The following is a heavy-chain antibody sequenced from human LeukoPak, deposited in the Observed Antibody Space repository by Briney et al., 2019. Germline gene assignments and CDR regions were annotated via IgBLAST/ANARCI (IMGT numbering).Heavy chain of an antibody. Sequence: PSETLSLTCAVNGGSFSGYYWSWIRQPPGKGLEWIGEINHSGSTNYNPSLKSRVTISVDTSKNQFSLKLSSVTAADTAVYYCARRITIFGVTRNWFDPWGQGTLVTVSS. D-gene: IGHD3-3*01. CDR1: GGSFSGYY. CDR2: INHSGST. J-gene: IGHJ5*02. CDR3: ARRITIFGVTRNWFDP. V-gene: IGHV4-34*01.